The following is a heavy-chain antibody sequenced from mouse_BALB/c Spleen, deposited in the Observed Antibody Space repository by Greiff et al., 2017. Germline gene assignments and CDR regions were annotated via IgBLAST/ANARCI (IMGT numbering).Heavy chain of an antibody. CDR1: GFTFNTYA. D-gene: IGHD1-1*02. V-gene: IGHV10-1*02. Sequence: DVQLVESGGGLVQPKGSLKLSCAASGFTFNTYAMNWVRQAPGKGLEWVARIRSKSNNYATYYADSVKDRFTISRDDSQSMLYLQMNNLKTEDTAMYYCVRQGGGYYFDYWGQGTTLTVSS. CDR2: IRSKSNNYAT. CDR3: VRQGGGYYFDY. J-gene: IGHJ2*01.